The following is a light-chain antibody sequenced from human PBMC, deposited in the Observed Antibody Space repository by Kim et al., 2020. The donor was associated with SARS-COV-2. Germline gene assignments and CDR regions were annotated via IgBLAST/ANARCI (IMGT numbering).Light chain of an antibody. J-gene: IGLJ2*01. CDR2: QDT. Sequence: SYELTQPPSVSVSPGQTAIITCSGDQLGGRYVCWYQQRPGQSPVQVIYQDTKRPSGIPARFSASSSGSTATLIITETQAMDEADYYCQTWDGISVIFGVGTQLTVL. CDR1: QLGGRY. CDR3: QTWDGISVI. V-gene: IGLV3-1*01.